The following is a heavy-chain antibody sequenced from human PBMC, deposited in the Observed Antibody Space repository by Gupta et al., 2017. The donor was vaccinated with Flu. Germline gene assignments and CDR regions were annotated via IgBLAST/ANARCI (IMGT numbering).Heavy chain of an antibody. Sequence: QVQLQESGPGLVKPSETLSLTCTVSGGSISSYYWSWIRQPPGKGLEWIGYIYYSGSTNYNPSLKSRVTISVDTSKNQFSLKLSSVTAADTAVYYCARRSYGDYDRVILKDWYFDLWGRGTLVTVSS. J-gene: IGHJ2*01. CDR1: GGSISSYY. D-gene: IGHD4-17*01. V-gene: IGHV4-59*01. CDR3: ARRSYGDYDRVILKDWYFDL. CDR2: IYYSGST.